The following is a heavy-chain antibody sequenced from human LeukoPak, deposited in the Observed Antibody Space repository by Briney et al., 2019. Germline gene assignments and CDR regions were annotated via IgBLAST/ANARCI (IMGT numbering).Heavy chain of an antibody. CDR2: IYYGENT. D-gene: IGHD6-13*01. Sequence: SETLSLTCTVSGGSISSGPYYWGWIRQPPGKGLEWIGNIYYGENTYYNPSLKSRVTISRDNAKNSLYLQMNSLRAEDTAVYYCARGEQQLVLTYYYYMDVWGKGTTVTVSS. CDR3: ARGEQQLVLTYYYYMDV. J-gene: IGHJ6*03. V-gene: IGHV4-39*02. CDR1: GGSISSGPYY.